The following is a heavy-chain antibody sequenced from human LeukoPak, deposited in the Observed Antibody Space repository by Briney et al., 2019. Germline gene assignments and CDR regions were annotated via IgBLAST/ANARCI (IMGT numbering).Heavy chain of an antibody. J-gene: IGHJ4*02. CDR3: AKEASALWFGELSYYFDY. D-gene: IGHD3-10*01. Sequence: GGSLRLSCAASGFTFSSYAMNWVRQAPGKGLEWVSAISGSGGSTYYSDSVRGRFTISRDNSKNTLYLQMNSLRAEDTAVYYCAKEASALWFGELSYYFDYWGQGTLVTVSS. V-gene: IGHV3-23*01. CDR2: ISGSGGST. CDR1: GFTFSSYA.